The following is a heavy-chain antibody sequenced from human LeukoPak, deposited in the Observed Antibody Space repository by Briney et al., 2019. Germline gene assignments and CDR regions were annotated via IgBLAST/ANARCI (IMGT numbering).Heavy chain of an antibody. CDR3: ARDPGAVTTPSNWFDP. CDR1: GGSMSTYY. Sequence: SETLSLTCTVSGGSMSTYYWSWIRQPPGKGLEWIGYVYYDGNNDYNPSLKSRVTTSIDTSKKQFPLKLTSVTAADTAVYYCARDPGAVTTPSNWFDPWGQGTLVTVSS. D-gene: IGHD4-17*01. V-gene: IGHV4-59*01. J-gene: IGHJ5*02. CDR2: VYYDGNN.